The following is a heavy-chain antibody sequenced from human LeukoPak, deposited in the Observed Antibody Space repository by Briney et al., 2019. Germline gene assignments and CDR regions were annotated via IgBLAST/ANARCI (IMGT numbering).Heavy chain of an antibody. J-gene: IGHJ6*02. V-gene: IGHV3-48*03. CDR2: ISSSGTTI. CDR1: GFTFSNYE. CDR3: ARTCGSGLSGHGMDV. Sequence: GGSLRLSCAASGFTFSNYEMNWVRQAPGKGLEWVSYISSSGTTIYYADSVKGRFTISRDNAKNSLSLQMNSLKVEDTAVYYCARTCGSGLSGHGMDVWGQGTTVTVSS. D-gene: IGHD3-10*01.